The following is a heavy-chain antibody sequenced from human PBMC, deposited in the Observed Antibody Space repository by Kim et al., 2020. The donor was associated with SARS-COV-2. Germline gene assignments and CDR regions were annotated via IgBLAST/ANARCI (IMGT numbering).Heavy chain of an antibody. J-gene: IGHJ4*02. Sequence: GGSLRLSCAASGFTFSSYSMNWVRQAPGKGLEWVSYISSSSGTIFYADSVKGRFTISRDHAKNSLYLQMNSLRAEDTAVYYCGRGDSGSGTDGVDYWGQGTLVAVSS. D-gene: IGHD3-10*01. V-gene: IGHV3-48*04. CDR1: GFTFSSYS. CDR2: ISSSSGTI. CDR3: GRGDSGSGTDGVDY.